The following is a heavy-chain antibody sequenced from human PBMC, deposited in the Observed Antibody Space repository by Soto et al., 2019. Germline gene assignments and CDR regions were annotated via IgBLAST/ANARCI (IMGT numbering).Heavy chain of an antibody. CDR3: DV. CDR2: ISYSGKI. V-gene: IGHV4-39*01. J-gene: IGHJ6*02. Sequence: SETLSLTCTVSGGAFSSTNYYWGWIRQPPGKGLEWIGSISYSGKIYYNPSLKSRVTISVDTSKNQFSLRLSSVAGAASYYYGMDVWGQGTTVTVSS. CDR1: GGAFSSTNYY. D-gene: IGHD6-13*01.